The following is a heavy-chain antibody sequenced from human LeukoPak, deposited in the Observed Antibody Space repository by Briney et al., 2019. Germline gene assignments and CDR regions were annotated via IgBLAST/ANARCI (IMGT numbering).Heavy chain of an antibody. CDR1: GGSISTDY. D-gene: IGHD2-15*01. CDR3: VRSSVESGGAFDI. V-gene: IGHV4-59*01. Sequence: SETLSLTCGVSGGSISTDYWSWIRQPPGKGLDWGGYVSFGGGTNYNPSLKSRVITSADTSKNQFSLNLTSVTAADTAVYYCVRSSVESGGAFDIWGQGTMVTVSS. J-gene: IGHJ3*02. CDR2: VSFGGGT.